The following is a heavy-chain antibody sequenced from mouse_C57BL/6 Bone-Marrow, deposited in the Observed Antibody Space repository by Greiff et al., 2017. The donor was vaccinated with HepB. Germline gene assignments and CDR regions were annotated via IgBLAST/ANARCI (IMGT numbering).Heavy chain of an antibody. J-gene: IGHJ2*01. V-gene: IGHV2-9-1*01. CDR2: IWTGGGT. Sequence: VKVVESGPGLVAPSQSLSITCTVSGFSLTSYAISWVRQPPGKGLEWLGVIWTGGGTNYNSALKSRLSISKDNSKSQVFLKMNSLQTDDTARYYCARIRAPTMVTYFDYWGQGTTLTVSS. D-gene: IGHD2-9*01. CDR1: GFSLTSYA. CDR3: ARIRAPTMVTYFDY.